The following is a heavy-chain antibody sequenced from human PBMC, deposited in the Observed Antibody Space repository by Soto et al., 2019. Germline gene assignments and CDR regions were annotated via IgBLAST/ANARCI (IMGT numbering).Heavy chain of an antibody. CDR2: INVYNGNT. CDR3: ARGVGSVSYYNQYNWFDP. Sequence: GASVNVSCKASGYTFTNYGISWVRQAPGQGLEWMGWINVYNGNTKYAQKVQGRVTMTTDTSTSTAYMELRSLRSDDTAVYYCARGVGSVSYYNQYNWFDPWGQGTLVTVSS. CDR1: GYTFTNYG. D-gene: IGHD3-10*01. V-gene: IGHV1-18*01. J-gene: IGHJ5*02.